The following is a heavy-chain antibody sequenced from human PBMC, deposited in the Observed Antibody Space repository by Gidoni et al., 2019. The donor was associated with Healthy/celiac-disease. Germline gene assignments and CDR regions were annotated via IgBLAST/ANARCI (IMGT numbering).Heavy chain of an antibody. V-gene: IGHV3-23*01. D-gene: IGHD2-21*02. CDR2: ISGSGGST. Sequence: EVQLLESGGGLVQPGGSLRLSCAASGSTFSSYAMSWVRQAPGKGLEWVSAISGSGGSTYYADSVKGRFTISRDNSKNTLYLQMNSLRAEDTAVYYCANLGIRYFVVVTAIPYWGQGTLVTVSS. J-gene: IGHJ4*02. CDR1: GSTFSSYA. CDR3: ANLGIRYFVVVTAIPY.